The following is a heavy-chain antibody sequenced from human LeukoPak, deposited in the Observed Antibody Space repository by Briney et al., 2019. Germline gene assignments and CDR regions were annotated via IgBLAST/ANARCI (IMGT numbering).Heavy chain of an antibody. D-gene: IGHD3-22*01. J-gene: IGHJ4*02. V-gene: IGHV4-34*01. CDR1: GGSFSAYY. Sequence: SETLSLTCAVCGGSFSAYYWSWIRQPPGKGLEWIGEINHSGSTNYNPSLKSRVAISVDTSRNQFSLRLSSVTAADTAVYYCARGQRITMTDWGQGTLVTVSS. CDR3: ARGQRITMTD. CDR2: INHSGST.